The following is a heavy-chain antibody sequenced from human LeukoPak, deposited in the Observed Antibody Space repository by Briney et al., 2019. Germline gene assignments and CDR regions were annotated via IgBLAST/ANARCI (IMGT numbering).Heavy chain of an antibody. J-gene: IGHJ4*02. D-gene: IGHD6-13*01. CDR1: SGSISTSNYY. CDR2: IFCSGST. CDR3: ARGFRSSSWYVGYYFDY. Sequence: ASETLSLTCTVSSGSISTSNYYWGWVRQPPGTALEWIGNIFCSGSTYYSPSLKSRVTISLDTSRNQFSLKLSSVTAADTAVYYCARGFRSSSWYVGYYFDYWGQGTLVTVSS. V-gene: IGHV4-39*07.